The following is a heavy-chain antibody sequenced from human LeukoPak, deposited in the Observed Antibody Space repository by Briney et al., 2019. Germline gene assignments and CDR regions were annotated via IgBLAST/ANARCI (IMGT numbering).Heavy chain of an antibody. D-gene: IGHD3-22*01. CDR1: GGSISSSSYY. V-gene: IGHV4-39*01. CDR3: ATSTYYYDSSGYYYVGYFDY. J-gene: IGHJ4*02. Sequence: SETLSLTCTVSGGSISSSSYYWGWIRQSPGKGLEWIGSIFYSGTTYYNPSLKSRVTISVDTSKNQFSLKLSSVTAADTAVYYCATSTYYYDSSGYYYVGYFDYWGQGTLVTVSS. CDR2: IFYSGTT.